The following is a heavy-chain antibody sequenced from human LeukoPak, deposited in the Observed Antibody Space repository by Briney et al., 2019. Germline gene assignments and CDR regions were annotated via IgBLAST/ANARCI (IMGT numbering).Heavy chain of an antibody. CDR3: ARGDGDI. CDR2: IYYSGST. Sequence: SETLSLTCTVSGGSISSSSYYWGWIRQPPGKGLEWIGYIYYSGSTYYNPSLKSRVTISVDTSKNQFSLKLSSVTAADTAVYYCARGDGDIWGQGTMVTVSS. J-gene: IGHJ3*02. D-gene: IGHD5-24*01. V-gene: IGHV4-30-4*08. CDR1: GGSISSSSYY.